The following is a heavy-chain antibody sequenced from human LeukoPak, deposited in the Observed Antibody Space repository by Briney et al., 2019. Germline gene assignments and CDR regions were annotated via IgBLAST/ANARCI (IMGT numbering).Heavy chain of an antibody. J-gene: IGHJ5*02. CDR3: ARDMSRNDQLPLLNWFDP. V-gene: IGHV4-4*07. CDR2: IYTSGST. Sequence: SETLSLTCTVSGGSISSYYWSWIRQPAGKGLEWIGRIYTSGSTNYNPSLKSRVTMSVDTSKNQFSLKLSSVTAADTAVYYCARDMSRNDQLPLLNWFDPWGQGTLVTVSP. D-gene: IGHD2-2*01. CDR1: GGSISSYY.